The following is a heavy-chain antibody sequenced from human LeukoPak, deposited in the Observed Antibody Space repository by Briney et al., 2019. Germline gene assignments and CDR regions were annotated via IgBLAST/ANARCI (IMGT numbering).Heavy chain of an antibody. V-gene: IGHV3-20*04. CDR1: GFTFDDYG. CDR2: INWNGGST. Sequence: PGGSLRLSCAASGFTFDDYGMSWVRQAPGKGLEWVSGINWNGGSTGYADSVKGRFTISRDNAKNSPYLQMNSLRAEDTALYYCAREGGYYDSSLGDAFDIWGQGTMVTVSS. J-gene: IGHJ3*02. CDR3: AREGGYYDSSLGDAFDI. D-gene: IGHD3-22*01.